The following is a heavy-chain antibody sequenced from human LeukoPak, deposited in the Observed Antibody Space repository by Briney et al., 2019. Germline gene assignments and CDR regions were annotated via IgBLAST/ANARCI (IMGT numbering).Heavy chain of an antibody. CDR1: GFTFSSYA. CDR2: LSGSGGST. V-gene: IGHV3-23*01. Sequence: PGGSLRLSCAASGFTFSSYAMSWLREATGKGLEWVSALSGSGGSTYYADSVKGRFTISRDNSKNTLYLQMNSLRAEDTAVYYCAKGNLDGDPQLGDYYYYMDVWGKGTTVTVSS. D-gene: IGHD4-17*01. J-gene: IGHJ6*03. CDR3: AKGNLDGDPQLGDYYYYMDV.